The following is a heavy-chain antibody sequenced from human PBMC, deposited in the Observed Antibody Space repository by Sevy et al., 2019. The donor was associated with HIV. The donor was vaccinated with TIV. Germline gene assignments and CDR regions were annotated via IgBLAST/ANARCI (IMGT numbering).Heavy chain of an antibody. D-gene: IGHD1-26*01. CDR3: ARDRIVGATRWFDP. CDR2: ISSSSYI. J-gene: IGHJ5*02. Sequence: GGSLRLSCAASGFTFSSYSMNWVRQAPGKGLEWVSSISSSSYIYYADSVKGRFTISRDNAKNSLYLQMNSLRAEDTAVYYGARDRIVGATRWFDPWGQGTLVTVSS. V-gene: IGHV3-21*01. CDR1: GFTFSSYS.